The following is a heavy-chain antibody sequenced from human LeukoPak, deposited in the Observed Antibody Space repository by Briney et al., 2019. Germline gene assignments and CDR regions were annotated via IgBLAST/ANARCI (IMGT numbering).Heavy chain of an antibody. Sequence: GGSLRLSCAASEFAFSTYNMNWVRQAPGKGLEWVSYISTGSSTTYYADSVKGRFTISRDNVENSLYLQMNSLRDEDTAVYYCARVVAGYSVNYFDYWGQGTLVTVSP. CDR3: ARVVAGYSVNYFDY. D-gene: IGHD6-19*01. CDR1: EFAFSTYN. J-gene: IGHJ4*02. CDR2: ISTGSSTT. V-gene: IGHV3-48*02.